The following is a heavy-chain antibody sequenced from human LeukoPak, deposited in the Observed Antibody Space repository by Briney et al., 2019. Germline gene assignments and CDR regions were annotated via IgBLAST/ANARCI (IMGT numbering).Heavy chain of an antibody. J-gene: IGHJ4*02. CDR3: ARDDSSARANY. D-gene: IGHD3-22*01. Sequence: GGSLRLSCAASGFTVSSNYMSWVRQAPGKGLEWVSVIYSGGSTYYADSVKGRFTISRDNSKNTLYLQMNSLRAEDTAVYYCARDDSSARANYWGQGALVTVSS. CDR1: GFTVSSNY. V-gene: IGHV3-53*01. CDR2: IYSGGST.